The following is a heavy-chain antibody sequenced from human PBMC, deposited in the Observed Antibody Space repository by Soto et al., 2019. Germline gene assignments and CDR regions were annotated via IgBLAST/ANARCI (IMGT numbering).Heavy chain of an antibody. CDR1: GFTVSSNY. CDR2: IYSGGST. D-gene: IGHD3-3*01. CDR3: ARANYDFWSGYSDY. V-gene: IGHV3-53*04. J-gene: IGHJ4*02. Sequence: VQLVESGGGLVQPGGSLRLSCAASGFTVSSNYMSWVRQAPGKGLEWVSVIYSGGSTYYADSVKGRFTISRHNSKNTLYLQMNSLRAEDTAVYYCARANYDFWSGYSDYWGQGTLVTVSS.